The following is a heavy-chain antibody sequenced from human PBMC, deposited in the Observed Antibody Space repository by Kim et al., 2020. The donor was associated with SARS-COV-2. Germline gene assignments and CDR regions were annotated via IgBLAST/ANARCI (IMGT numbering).Heavy chain of an antibody. D-gene: IGHD3-10*01. J-gene: IGHJ5*02. CDR3: ARGGWFGELLSWFDP. V-gene: IGHV1-46*01. CDR2: INPSGGST. Sequence: ASVKASCKASGYTFTSYYMHWVRQAPGQGLEWMGIINPSGGSTSYAQKFQGRVTMTRDTSTSTVYMELSSLRSEDTAVYYCARGGWFGELLSWFDPWGQGTLVTVSS. CDR1: GYTFTSYY.